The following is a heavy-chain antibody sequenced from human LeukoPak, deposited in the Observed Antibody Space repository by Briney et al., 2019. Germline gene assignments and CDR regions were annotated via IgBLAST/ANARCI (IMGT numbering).Heavy chain of an antibody. V-gene: IGHV4-59*08. CDR2: IYSSGST. CDR3: ARRAYGSGSFNRYHFDY. CDR1: GVSISSYY. J-gene: IGHJ4*02. D-gene: IGHD3-10*01. Sequence: SETLSLTCTVSGVSISSYYWSWIRQPPGKGLEWIGYIYSSGSTNYNPSLKSRVTISVDTSNNQFSLKLNSVTAADTAVYYCARRAYGSGSFNRYHFDYWGQGTLVAVSS.